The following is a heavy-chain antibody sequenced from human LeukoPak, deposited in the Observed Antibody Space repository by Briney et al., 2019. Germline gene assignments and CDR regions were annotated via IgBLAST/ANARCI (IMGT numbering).Heavy chain of an antibody. D-gene: IGHD6-6*01. CDR3: ARGLEYSSSSDY. Sequence: GRSLRLSCAASGFTFSSYAMHWVRQAPGKGLEWVAVISYDGSNKYYADSVKGRFTISRDNSKNTLYLQMNSLRAEDTAVYCCARGLEYSSSSDYWGQGTLVTVSS. V-gene: IGHV3-30-3*01. CDR2: ISYDGSNK. CDR1: GFTFSSYA. J-gene: IGHJ4*02.